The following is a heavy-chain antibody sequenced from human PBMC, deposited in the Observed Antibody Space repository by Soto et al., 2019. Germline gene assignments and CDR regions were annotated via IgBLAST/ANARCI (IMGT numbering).Heavy chain of an antibody. CDR3: ARSDWFDP. V-gene: IGHV3-74*02. J-gene: IGHJ5*02. Sequence: VQLVESGGGLVKPGGSLRLSCAASGFTFSGHWMHWVRQAPGKGLVWVSRIKSDGRSTSYADSVKGRFTVSRDNAKNTLYLQMNSLRAEDTAVYYCARSDWFDPWGQGNLVTVSS. CDR1: GFTFSGHW. CDR2: IKSDGRST.